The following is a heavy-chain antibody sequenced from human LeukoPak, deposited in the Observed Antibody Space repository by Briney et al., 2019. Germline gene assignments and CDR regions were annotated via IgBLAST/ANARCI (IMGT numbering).Heavy chain of an antibody. D-gene: IGHD3-22*01. Sequence: PSETLSLTCTVSGGSISSYYWSWIRQPPGKGLEWIGYIYYSGSTNYNPSLKSRVTISVDTSKNQFSLKLSSVTAADTAVYYCARDPSGYFNYWGQRTLVTVSS. CDR1: GGSISSYY. J-gene: IGHJ4*02. CDR3: ARDPSGYFNY. V-gene: IGHV4-59*01. CDR2: IYYSGST.